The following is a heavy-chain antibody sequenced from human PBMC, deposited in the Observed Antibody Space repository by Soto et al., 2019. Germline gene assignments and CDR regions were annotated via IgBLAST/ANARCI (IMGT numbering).Heavy chain of an antibody. D-gene: IGHD4-17*01. J-gene: IGHJ3*02. CDR3: ARWDMTKLTSDAFDI. CDR1: GFTFSSYS. Sequence: EVQLVESGGGLVKPGGSLRLSCAASGFTFSSYSMNWVRQAPGKGLEWVSSISSSSSYIYYADSVKGRFTISRDNAKNSRDLQMNSLRAEDTAVYDCARWDMTKLTSDAFDIWGQGTMVTVSS. CDR2: ISSSSSYI. V-gene: IGHV3-21*04.